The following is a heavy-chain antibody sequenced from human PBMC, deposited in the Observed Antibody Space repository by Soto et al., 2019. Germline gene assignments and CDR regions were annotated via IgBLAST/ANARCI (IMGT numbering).Heavy chain of an antibody. CDR2: IYHSGST. CDR1: GGSISSGGYS. J-gene: IGHJ4*02. V-gene: IGHV4-30-2*01. Sequence: SETLSLTCAVSGGSISSGGYSWSWIRQPPGKGLEWIGYIYHSGSTYYNPSLKSRVTISVDRSKNQFSLKLSSVTAADTALYYCARRPSKYCSTTTCYASDYWGQGTLVTVSS. CDR3: ARRPSKYCSTTTCYASDY. D-gene: IGHD2-2*01.